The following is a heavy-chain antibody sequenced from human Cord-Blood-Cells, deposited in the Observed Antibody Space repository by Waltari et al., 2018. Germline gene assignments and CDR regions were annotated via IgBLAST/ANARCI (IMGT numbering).Heavy chain of an antibody. J-gene: IGHJ6*03. Sequence: QLQLQESGPGLVKPSETLSLTCTVSGGSISSSSYYWGWIRQPPGKGLEWIGSIYYSGSTYYNPSLKSRVTISVDTSKNQFSLKLSSVTAADTAVYYCARHIMVYAQSYYMDVWGKGTTVTVSS. D-gene: IGHD2-8*01. CDR1: GGSISSSSYY. CDR2: IYYSGST. CDR3: ARHIMVYAQSYYMDV. V-gene: IGHV4-39*01.